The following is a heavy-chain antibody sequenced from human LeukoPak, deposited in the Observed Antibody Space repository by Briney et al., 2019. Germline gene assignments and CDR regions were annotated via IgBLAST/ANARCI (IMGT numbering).Heavy chain of an antibody. CDR2: INRDGSST. Sequence: GGSLRLSCAASGFTFSSHWIHWVRQAPGKGLVWVSGINRDGSSTSYADSVKGRFTISRDNAKNTLYLQMNSLRAKDTAVYYCARGSGNEPFDYWGQGTLVTVSS. CDR1: GFTFSSHW. CDR3: ARGSGNEPFDY. J-gene: IGHJ4*02. V-gene: IGHV3-74*01. D-gene: IGHD5-12*01.